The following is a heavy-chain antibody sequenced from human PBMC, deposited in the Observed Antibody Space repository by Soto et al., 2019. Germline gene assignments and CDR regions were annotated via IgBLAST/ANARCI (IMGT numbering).Heavy chain of an antibody. D-gene: IGHD6-19*01. V-gene: IGHV4-59*11. CDR3: AGMPYTSGLRFDS. J-gene: IGHJ5*02. Sequence: PSETLSLTCTVSGGSIGGRYWGWIRQPPGKGLEWIGYVYYSGSSTSNPSLKSRVTMSADTSKNQLSLKVRSVTAADTAVYYCAGMPYTSGLRFDSWGPGTLFKVS. CDR1: GGSIGGRY. CDR2: VYYSGSS.